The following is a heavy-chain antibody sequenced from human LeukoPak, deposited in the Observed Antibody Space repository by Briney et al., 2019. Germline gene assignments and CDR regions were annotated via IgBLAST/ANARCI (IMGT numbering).Heavy chain of an antibody. D-gene: IGHD5-18*01. CDR2: INPNSGGT. CDR1: GYTFTGYY. Sequence: ASVKVSCKASGYTFTGYYMHWVRQAPGQGLEWMGWINPNSGGTNYAQKFQGRVTMTRDTSISTAYMELSRLRSDDTAVYYCARGNQEIQLWLQRDYYYYYMDVWGKGTTVTVSS. CDR3: ARGNQEIQLWLQRDYYYYYMDV. V-gene: IGHV1-2*02. J-gene: IGHJ6*03.